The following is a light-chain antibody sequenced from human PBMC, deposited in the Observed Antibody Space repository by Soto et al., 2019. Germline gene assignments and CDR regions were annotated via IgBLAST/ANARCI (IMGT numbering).Light chain of an antibody. CDR3: SSYTGSSSVL. Sequence: QLVLTQPASVSGSPGQSITISCTGTSSDVGAFNYVSWYQQHPGKAPKLLIYDVSDRPSGVSDRFSGSKSGNTASLTISGLQAGDEADYYCSSYTGSSSVLFGGGTKVTVL. J-gene: IGLJ2*01. CDR1: SSDVGAFNY. CDR2: DVS. V-gene: IGLV2-14*03.